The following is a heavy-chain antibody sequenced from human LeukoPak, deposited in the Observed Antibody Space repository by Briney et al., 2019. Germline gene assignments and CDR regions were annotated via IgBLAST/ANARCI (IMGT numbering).Heavy chain of an antibody. V-gene: IGHV4-39*07. Sequence: SETLSLTCTVSGGSISSSSYYWGWIRQPPGKGLEWIGSIYYSGSTNYNPSLKSRVTISVDTSKNQFSLKLSSVTAADTAVYYCARDYGDFHFDYWGQGTLVTVSS. CDR1: GGSISSSSYY. CDR2: IYYSGST. D-gene: IGHD4-17*01. CDR3: ARDYGDFHFDY. J-gene: IGHJ4*02.